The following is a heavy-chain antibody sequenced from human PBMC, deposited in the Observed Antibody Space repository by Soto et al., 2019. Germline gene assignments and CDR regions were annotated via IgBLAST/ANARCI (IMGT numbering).Heavy chain of an antibody. V-gene: IGHV4-34*01. CDR2: INHSGST. CDR3: ARDLSTPGGVRYYYGMDV. CDR1: GGSFSGYY. Sequence: SETLSLTCAVYGGSFSGYYWSWIRQPPGKGLEWIGEINHSGSTNYNPSLKSRVTISVDTSKNQFSLKLSSVTAADTAVYYCARDLSTPGGVRYYYGMDVWGQGTTVTVSS. D-gene: IGHD3-10*01. J-gene: IGHJ6*02.